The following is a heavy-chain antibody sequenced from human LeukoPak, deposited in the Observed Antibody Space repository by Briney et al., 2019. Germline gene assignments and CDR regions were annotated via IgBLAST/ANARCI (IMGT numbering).Heavy chain of an antibody. CDR2: IKEDGSDK. CDR1: GFTFTNYW. D-gene: IGHD4-17*01. Sequence: GGSLRLSCIASGFTFTNYWMSWVRQAPGKGLEWVASIKEDGSDKRYVDAVEGRFTISRDNTKNPLYVQMSSLRAEDTAMYYCARLKDAVTIFDCWGQGILVTVSS. V-gene: IGHV3-7*01. CDR3: ARLKDAVTIFDC. J-gene: IGHJ5*01.